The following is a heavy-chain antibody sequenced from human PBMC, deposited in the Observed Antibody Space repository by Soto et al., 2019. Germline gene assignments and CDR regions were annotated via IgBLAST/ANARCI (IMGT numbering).Heavy chain of an antibody. CDR3: ATGYCRSDNCHFTH. Sequence: DVQLVESGGGLVKPGGSLRLSCAASGFNFNTYTMTWVRQAPGKGLEWVSYISGSSETIYYADSVKGRFTISRDNAKNSLYLQMSSLRDEETAVYYCATGYCRSDNCHFTHWGQGTLVTVSS. D-gene: IGHD2-2*03. CDR2: ISGSSETI. CDR1: GFNFNTYT. V-gene: IGHV3-48*02. J-gene: IGHJ1*01.